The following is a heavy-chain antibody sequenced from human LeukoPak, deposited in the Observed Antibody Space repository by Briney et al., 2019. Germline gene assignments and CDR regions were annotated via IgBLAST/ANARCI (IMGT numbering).Heavy chain of an antibody. J-gene: IGHJ4*02. Sequence: SVKVSCKASGYTFTYRYLHWVRQAPGQALEWMGWITPFNGNTNYAQKFQDRVTITRDGSMSTAYMELSSLRSEDTAMYYCAGLGLDGTQEVYDSWGQGTLVTVSS. D-gene: IGHD3-3*01. CDR1: GYTFTYRY. CDR2: ITPFNGNT. CDR3: AGLGLDGTQEVYDS. V-gene: IGHV1-45*02.